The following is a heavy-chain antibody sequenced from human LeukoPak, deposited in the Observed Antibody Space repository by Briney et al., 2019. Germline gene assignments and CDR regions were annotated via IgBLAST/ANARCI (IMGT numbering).Heavy chain of an antibody. CDR1: GFTFSSYC. J-gene: IGHJ4*02. V-gene: IGHV3-7*01. CDR3: ARVSSSRELLFKY. D-gene: IGHD3-10*01. CDR2: IKQDGSDK. Sequence: EGSLRLSCAASGFTFSSYCMSWVRQAPGKGLEWVANIKQDGSDKYYVDSEKGRFTISRDNAKNSLYLQMNSLRAEDTAVYYCARVSSSRELLFKYWGQGTLVTVSS.